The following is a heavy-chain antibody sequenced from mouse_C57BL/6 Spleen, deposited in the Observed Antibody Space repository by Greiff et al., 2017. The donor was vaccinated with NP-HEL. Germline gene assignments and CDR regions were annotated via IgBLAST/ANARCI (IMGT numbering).Heavy chain of an antibody. CDR3: ARFYYYGSSPVFAY. D-gene: IGHD1-1*01. J-gene: IGHJ3*01. Sequence: QVQLQQPGAELVRPGSSVKLSCKASGYTFTSYWMHWVKQRPIQGLEWIGNIDPSDSETHYNQKFKDKATLTVDKSSSTAYMQLSSLTSEDSAVYYCARFYYYGSSPVFAYWGQGTLVTVSA. V-gene: IGHV1-52*01. CDR2: IDPSDSET. CDR1: GYTFTSYW.